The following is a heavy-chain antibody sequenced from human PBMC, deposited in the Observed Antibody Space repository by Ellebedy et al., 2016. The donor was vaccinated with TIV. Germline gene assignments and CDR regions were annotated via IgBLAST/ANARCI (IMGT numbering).Heavy chain of an antibody. D-gene: IGHD4-17*01. CDR1: GFTFDDYA. V-gene: IGHV3-9*01. Sequence: GGSLRLSCAASGFTFDDYAMHWVRQAPGKGLEWVSGIRWNSGSIGYADSVKGRFTISRDNAKNSLYLQMNSLRAEDTALYYCAREAVTTTGDYYYYGMDVWGQGTTVTVSS. CDR2: IRWNSGSI. J-gene: IGHJ6*02. CDR3: AREAVTTTGDYYYYGMDV.